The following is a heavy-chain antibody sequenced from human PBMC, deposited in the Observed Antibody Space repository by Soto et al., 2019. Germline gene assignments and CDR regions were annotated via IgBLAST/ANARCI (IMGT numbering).Heavy chain of an antibody. Sequence: ASVKVSCKASGYTFTGYYMHWVRQAPGQGLEWMGWINPNGGGTNYAEKFQGWVTMTRDTSISTAYMELSRLKFEDTAVYYCARDVRQNSLYGIDVRGQRTTVTVS. J-gene: IGHJ6*02. CDR3: ARDVRQNSLYGIDV. V-gene: IGHV1-2*04. CDR2: INPNGGGT. CDR1: GYTFTGYY.